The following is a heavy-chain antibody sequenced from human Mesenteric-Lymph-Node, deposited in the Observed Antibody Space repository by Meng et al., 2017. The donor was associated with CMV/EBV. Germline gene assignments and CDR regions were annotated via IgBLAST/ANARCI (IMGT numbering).Heavy chain of an antibody. J-gene: IGHJ4*02. D-gene: IGHD4-23*01. V-gene: IGHV4-34*01. CDR2: INHSGST. CDR3: ARHQRWLKSEGGFNY. Sequence: VPLQQRCPGLLKPSESLSPPCAVYGGSFSGYYWSWIRQPPGKGLEWIGEINHSGSTNYNPSLKSRVTISVDTSKNQFSLKLSSVTAADTAVYYCARHQRWLKSEGGFNYWGQGTLVTVSS. CDR1: GGSFSGYY.